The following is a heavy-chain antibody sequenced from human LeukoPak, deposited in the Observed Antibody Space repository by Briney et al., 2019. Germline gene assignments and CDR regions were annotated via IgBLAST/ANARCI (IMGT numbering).Heavy chain of an antibody. J-gene: IGHJ4*02. CDR2: IDWDDDN. CDR3: ARIEQKTDYYDGSGVSYFDY. D-gene: IGHD3-22*01. CDR1: GFSLSTSGMC. Sequence: SGPTLVNPPQTLTLTCTFSGFSLSTSGMCVSWIRQPPGKALEWLARIDWDDDNYYSTALMTRLTISKDTSKNQVVLTMSNMDPVDTATYYCARIEQKTDYYDGSGVSYFDYWGQGTLVTVSS. V-gene: IGHV2-70*11.